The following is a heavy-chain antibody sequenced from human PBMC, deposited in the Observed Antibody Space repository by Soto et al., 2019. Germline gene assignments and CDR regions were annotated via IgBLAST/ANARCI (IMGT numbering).Heavy chain of an antibody. CDR3: VKDLRPNRGWFGP. D-gene: IGHD3-3*01. J-gene: IGHJ5*02. CDR2: ISGDGTRT. V-gene: IGHV3-23*01. Sequence: GGPLRLSCAASGVNFYNYAMTWVRQAPGKGLEWVSGISGDGTRTYYGDSVKGRFTISRDNSKNTVFLQMNSLRAEDTALYYCVKDLRPNRGWFGPWGQGTRVTVSS. CDR1: GVNFYNYA.